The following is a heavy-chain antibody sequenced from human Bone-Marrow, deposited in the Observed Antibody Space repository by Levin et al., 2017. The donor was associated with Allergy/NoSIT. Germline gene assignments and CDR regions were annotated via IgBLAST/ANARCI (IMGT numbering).Heavy chain of an antibody. CDR1: GYTFTDCY. CDR3: TREAYDSAPPYYYYGMDV. J-gene: IGHJ6*02. CDR2: INPNTGGT. D-gene: IGHD5-12*01. V-gene: IGHV1-2*02. Sequence: GESLKISCKASGYTFTDCYIHWVRQAPGQGPEWMGWINPNTGGTRYARNFQGRVTMTRDTSISTAYMELSRLRSDDTAVYYCTREAYDSAPPYYYYGMDVWGQGTTVTVSS.